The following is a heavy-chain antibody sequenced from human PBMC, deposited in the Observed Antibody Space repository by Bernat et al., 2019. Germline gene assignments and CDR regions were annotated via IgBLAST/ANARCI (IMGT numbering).Heavy chain of an antibody. J-gene: IGHJ4*02. Sequence: DVQLVESGGGLVQPGGSLRLSCVASGFTFSSYWMNWVRQAPGKGLEWVANIKLGGSDKNYVDSVKGRFTISRDDAKNSLYLQTNSLRAEDTAVYYCARDGDGHFDYWGQGTLVTVSS. V-gene: IGHV3-7*03. CDR1: GFTFSSYW. D-gene: IGHD7-27*01. CDR3: ARDGDGHFDY. CDR2: IKLGGSDK.